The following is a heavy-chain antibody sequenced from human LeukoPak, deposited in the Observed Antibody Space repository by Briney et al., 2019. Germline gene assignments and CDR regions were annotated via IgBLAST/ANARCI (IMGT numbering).Heavy chain of an antibody. Sequence: RSSETLSLTCTVSGGSISSYYWSWIRQPPGKGLEWIGCIYYSGSTNYNPSLKSRVTISVDTSKNQFSLKLSSVTAADTAVYYCASASDIVVVPAAPPGGWFDPWGQGTLVTVSS. CDR1: GGSISSYY. CDR2: IYYSGST. CDR3: ASASDIVVVPAAPPGGWFDP. D-gene: IGHD2-2*01. J-gene: IGHJ5*02. V-gene: IGHV4-59*12.